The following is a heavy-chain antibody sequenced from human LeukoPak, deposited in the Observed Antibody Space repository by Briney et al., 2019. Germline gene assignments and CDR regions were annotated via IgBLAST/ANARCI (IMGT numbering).Heavy chain of an antibody. CDR3: ARLYETCECSSTSCYHDY. J-gene: IGHJ4*02. CDR1: GFTLSSFG. Sequence: GGSLRLSCVASGFTLSSFGMSWVRQAPGKGLEWVSGISGNADNTYYADSVKGRFTISTDNSKNTLFLQMNSLRAEDTAVYYCARLYETCECSSTSCYHDYWGQGTLVTVSS. D-gene: IGHD2-2*01. CDR2: ISGNADNT. V-gene: IGHV3-23*01.